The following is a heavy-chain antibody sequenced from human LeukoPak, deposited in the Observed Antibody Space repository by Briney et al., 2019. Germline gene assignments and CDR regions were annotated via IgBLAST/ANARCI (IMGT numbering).Heavy chain of an antibody. D-gene: IGHD3-10*01. Sequence: SETLSLTCAVYGGSFSGYYWSWIRQPPGKGLEWIGEINHSGSTNYNPSLKSRVAISVDTSKNQFSRKLSSVTAADTAVYYCARGRGFGVFAFDIWGQGTMVTVSS. J-gene: IGHJ3*02. CDR2: INHSGST. CDR3: ARGRGFGVFAFDI. V-gene: IGHV4-34*01. CDR1: GGSFSGYY.